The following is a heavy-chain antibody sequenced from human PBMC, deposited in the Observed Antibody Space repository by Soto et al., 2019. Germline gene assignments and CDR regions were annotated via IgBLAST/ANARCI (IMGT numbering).Heavy chain of an antibody. Sequence: QVQLQESGPGRVKASETLSLTCTVSGGSMSNYYWSWIRQPPGKGLEGIGYIYYIGSTNYNPSLKSRVTMSVDTSRNQLSLNLTSVTAADTAVYYCARGYSPALGAPWAHVNWFDPWGQGTLVTVSS. CDR2: IYYIGST. CDR3: ARGYSPALGAPWAHVNWFDP. V-gene: IGHV4-59*01. D-gene: IGHD1-26*01. J-gene: IGHJ5*02. CDR1: GGSMSNYY.